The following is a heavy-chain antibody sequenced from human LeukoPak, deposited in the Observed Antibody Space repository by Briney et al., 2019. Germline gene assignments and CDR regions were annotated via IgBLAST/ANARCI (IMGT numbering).Heavy chain of an antibody. CDR3: ARDNKVGSPGYAFDI. CDR1: RFTLADYA. V-gene: IGHV3-9*01. CDR2: ITWSSESI. J-gene: IGHJ3*02. Sequence: PVGSLRLSCAASRFTLADYAMHWVRQPPGKGLEWVSSITWSSESIDYKDSVKCRFTISRDNAKNSLYLQMNSLRPEDTALYYCARDNKVGSPGYAFDIWGRGTMVTVS. D-gene: IGHD1-26*01.